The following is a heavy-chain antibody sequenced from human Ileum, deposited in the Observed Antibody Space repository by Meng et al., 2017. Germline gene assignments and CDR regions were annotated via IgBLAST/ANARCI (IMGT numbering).Heavy chain of an antibody. CDR3: ARDVMGIRDGAVEDY. CDR2: ISYTGTT. CDR1: SGTLSSAGYY. J-gene: IGHJ4*02. D-gene: IGHD5-24*01. V-gene: IGHV4-31*03. Sequence: QVQQQESGPGMVKPAQTLYLAFSVASGTLSSAGYYWGWIRQFPGKGLEWIGFISYTGTTYYYPSLESRVTISVDTSKNQYYLKMNSVTAADTAVYYCARDVMGIRDGAVEDYWGQGTLVTVSS.